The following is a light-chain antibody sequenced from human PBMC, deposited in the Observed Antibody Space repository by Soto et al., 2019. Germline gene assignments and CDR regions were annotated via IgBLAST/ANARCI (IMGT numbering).Light chain of an antibody. CDR3: QSYDSSLSGYVV. CDR1: SSNIGAGYD. Sequence: QSVLTQAPSVSGAPGQRVTISCTGSSSNIGAGYDVHWYQQLPGTAPKLLIYGNSNRPSGVPDRFYGSKSGTSASLAITGLQAEDEADYYCQSYDSSLSGYVVFGGGTKLTVL. CDR2: GNS. V-gene: IGLV1-40*01. J-gene: IGLJ2*01.